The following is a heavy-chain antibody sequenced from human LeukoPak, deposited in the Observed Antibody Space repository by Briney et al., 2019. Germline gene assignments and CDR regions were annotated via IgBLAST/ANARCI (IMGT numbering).Heavy chain of an antibody. CDR1: GFTFSCSA. D-gene: IGHD2-15*01. V-gene: IGHV3-23*01. CDR2: ISGSGDST. CDR3: AKGMSGSCYSGLHC. J-gene: IGHJ4*02. Sequence: GGSLRLSCAASGFTFSCSAMTWVRQAPGKGLEWVSVISGSGDSTFYADSVKGRFTISRDSSKNTVYLQMNSLRAGDTAIYYCAKGMSGSCYSGLHCWGQGTLVTVSS.